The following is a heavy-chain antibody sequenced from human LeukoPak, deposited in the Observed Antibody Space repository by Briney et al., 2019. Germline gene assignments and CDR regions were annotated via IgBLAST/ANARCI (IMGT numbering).Heavy chain of an antibody. Sequence: PGGSLRLSCAASGFTFSSYAMHWVRQAPGKGLEWVAVISYDGSNKYYADSVKGRFTISRDNSKNSLYLQMNSLRAEDTAVYYCARDGTPKSNTYYYDSLGINAFDIWGQGIMVTVSS. CDR1: GFTFSSYA. CDR3: ARDGTPKSNTYYYDSLGINAFDI. V-gene: IGHV3-30-3*01. CDR2: ISYDGSNK. D-gene: IGHD3-22*01. J-gene: IGHJ3*02.